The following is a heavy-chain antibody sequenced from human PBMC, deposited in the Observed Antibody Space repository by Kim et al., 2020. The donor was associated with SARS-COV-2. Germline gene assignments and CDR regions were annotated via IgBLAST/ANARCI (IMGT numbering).Heavy chain of an antibody. D-gene: IGHD3-22*01. V-gene: IGHV4-59*01. J-gene: IGHJ4*02. CDR3: AREAYDSSGYYPTFFDY. Sequence: KSRVTISVDTSKNQFSLKLSSVTAADTAVYYCAREAYDSSGYYPTFFDYWGQGTLVTVSS.